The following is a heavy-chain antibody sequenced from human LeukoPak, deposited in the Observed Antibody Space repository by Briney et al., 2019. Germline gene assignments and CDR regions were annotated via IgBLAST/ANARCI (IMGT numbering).Heavy chain of an antibody. D-gene: IGHD3-22*01. J-gene: IGHJ3*02. Sequence: PGGSLRLSCAASGFTFSSYAMSWVRQAPGKGLEWVSAISGSGGSTYYADSVKGRFTISRDNSKNTLYLKMNSLRAEDTAVYYCAKDTYIVVVTTAFDIWGQGTMVTVSS. CDR3: AKDTYIVVVTTAFDI. CDR2: ISGSGGST. CDR1: GFTFSSYA. V-gene: IGHV3-23*01.